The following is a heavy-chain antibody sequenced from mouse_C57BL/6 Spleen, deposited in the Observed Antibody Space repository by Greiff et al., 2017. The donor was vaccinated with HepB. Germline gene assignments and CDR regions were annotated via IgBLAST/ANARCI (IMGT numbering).Heavy chain of an antibody. CDR2: IYPGDGDT. J-gene: IGHJ2*01. V-gene: IGHV1-82*01. CDR3: ARHYRPSYYFDY. D-gene: IGHD2-12*01. CDR1: GYAFSSSW. Sequence: QVQLKQSGPELVKPGASVKISCKASGYAFSSSWMNWVKQRPGKGLEWIGRIYPGDGDTNYNGKFKGKATLTADKSSSTAYMQLSSLTSEDSAVYFCARHYRPSYYFDYWGQGTTLTVSS.